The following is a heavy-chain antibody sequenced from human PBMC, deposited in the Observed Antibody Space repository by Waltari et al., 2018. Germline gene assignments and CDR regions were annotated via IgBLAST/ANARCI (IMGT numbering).Heavy chain of an antibody. CDR1: GYTLTELS. J-gene: IGHJ4*02. Sequence: VQLVQSGAEVKKPGAPVKVSCKFSGYTLTELSMHWVRQAPGKGLEWMGAFDPEDGETIYAQKFQGRVTMTEDTSTDTAYMELSSLRAEGTAVYYCATSGRGGSYLHLDYWGQGTLVTVSS. CDR2: FDPEDGET. CDR3: ATSGRGGSYLHLDY. V-gene: IGHV1-24*01. D-gene: IGHD1-26*01.